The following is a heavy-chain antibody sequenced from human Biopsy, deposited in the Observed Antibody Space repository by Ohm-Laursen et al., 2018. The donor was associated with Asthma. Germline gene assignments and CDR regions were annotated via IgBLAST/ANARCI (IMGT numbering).Heavy chain of an antibody. CDR2: IKHDGSEK. D-gene: IGHD6-19*01. J-gene: IGHJ4*02. CDR3: ARGDSSGWSHYYSDY. Sequence: SLRLSCSASGFTFSDYWMSWVRQVPGKGLEWVANIKHDGSEKNHVDSLKGRFTISRDNAKNSLYLQMNSLRAEDTAVYYCARGDSSGWSHYYSDYWGQGTLVTVSS. CDR1: GFTFSDYW. V-gene: IGHV3-7*01.